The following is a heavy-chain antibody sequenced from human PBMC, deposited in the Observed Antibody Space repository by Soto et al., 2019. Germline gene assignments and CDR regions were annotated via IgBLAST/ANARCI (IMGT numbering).Heavy chain of an antibody. CDR3: ERGMIIVVLPAATYYYYYMDV. CDR2: MNPNSGNT. D-gene: IGHD2-2*01. Sequence: ASVKVSCKASGYTFTSYDINWVRQATGQGLEWMGWMNPNSGNTGYAQKFQGRVTMTRNTSISTAYMELSSLRSEDTAVYYCERGMIIVVLPAATYYYYYMDVWGKGTTVTVSS. J-gene: IGHJ6*03. CDR1: GYTFTSYD. V-gene: IGHV1-8*01.